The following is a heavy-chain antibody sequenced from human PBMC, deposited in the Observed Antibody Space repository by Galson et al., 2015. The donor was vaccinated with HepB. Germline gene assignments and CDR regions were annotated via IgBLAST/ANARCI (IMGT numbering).Heavy chain of an antibody. Sequence: SLRLSCAASGFTFKSYAFYWVRQAPGKGPGWVAFISYDGNNEDYPDSTKGRFTVSRDNSKNMVYLQMNSLRRDDTAVYYCTRVNYATSWFGVDYWGQGTLVTVS. CDR1: GFTFKSYA. D-gene: IGHD3-10*01. V-gene: IGHV3-30*04. J-gene: IGHJ4*02. CDR2: ISYDGNNE. CDR3: TRVNYATSWFGVDY.